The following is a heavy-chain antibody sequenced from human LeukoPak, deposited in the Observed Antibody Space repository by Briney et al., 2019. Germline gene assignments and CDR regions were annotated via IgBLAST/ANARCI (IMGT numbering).Heavy chain of an antibody. CDR3: ATASIAAAGPLDY. V-gene: IGHV3-48*01. J-gene: IGHJ4*02. Sequence: GGSLRLSCTVSGFTFSNYWMNWVRQAPGKGLEWVSYISSSSSTIYYADSVKGRFTISRDNAKNSLYLQMNSLRSEDTAVYYCATASIAAAGPLDYWGQGTLVTVSS. CDR2: ISSSSSTI. D-gene: IGHD6-13*01. CDR1: GFTFSNYW.